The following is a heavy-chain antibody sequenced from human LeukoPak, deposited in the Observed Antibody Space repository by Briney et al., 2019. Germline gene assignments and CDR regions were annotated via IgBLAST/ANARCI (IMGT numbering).Heavy chain of an antibody. CDR1: GFTVSNNF. D-gene: IGHD4-17*01. CDR3: ARGMNTVTQIMTY. Sequence: PGGSLRLSCAASGFTVSNNFMSWARQAPAKGLEWVSILYSDGTTLYSDSVKGRFSISRDNSKNTLYLHMSNLRTEDTAIYYCARGMNTVTQIMTYWGQGTLVTVSS. CDR2: LYSDGTT. V-gene: IGHV3-66*02. J-gene: IGHJ4*02.